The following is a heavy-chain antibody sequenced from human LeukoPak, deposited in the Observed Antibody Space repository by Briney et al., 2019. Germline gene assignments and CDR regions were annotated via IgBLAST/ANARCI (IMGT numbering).Heavy chain of an antibody. D-gene: IGHD1-26*01. CDR2: IYYSGST. Sequence: SETLSLTCTVSGGSISSSSYHWGWIRQPPGKGLEWIGSIYYSGSTYYNPSLKSRVTISVDTSKNQFSLKLSSVTAADTAVYYCARHFRSGAVGSGLFDYWGQGTLVTVSS. CDR3: ARHFRSGAVGSGLFDY. V-gene: IGHV4-39*01. J-gene: IGHJ4*02. CDR1: GGSISSSSYH.